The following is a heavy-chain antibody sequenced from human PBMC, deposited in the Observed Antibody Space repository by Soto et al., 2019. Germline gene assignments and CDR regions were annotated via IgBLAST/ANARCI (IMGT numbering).Heavy chain of an antibody. J-gene: IGHJ4*02. Sequence: GGSLRLSCAASGFTFSSYSINWVRQAPGKGLEWVSSISSSSSYIYYADSVKGRFTISRDNAKNSLYLQMNSLRAEDTAVYYCASPHYYDSSGFDYWGQGTLVTVSS. V-gene: IGHV3-21*01. CDR1: GFTFSSYS. CDR2: ISSSSSYI. D-gene: IGHD3-22*01. CDR3: ASPHYYDSSGFDY.